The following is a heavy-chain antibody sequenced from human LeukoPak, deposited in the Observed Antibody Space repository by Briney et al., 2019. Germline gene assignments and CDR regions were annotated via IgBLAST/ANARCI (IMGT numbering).Heavy chain of an antibody. D-gene: IGHD1-26*01. Sequence: SETLSLTCTVSGYSISSGYYWGWIRPPPGKGLEWIGSIYHSGSTNYNPSLQSRVTISVDKSKNQFSLRLSSVTAADTAVYFCAEGVGATFDYWGQGTLVTVSS. CDR2: IYHSGST. CDR1: GYSISSGYY. CDR3: AEGVGATFDY. V-gene: IGHV4-38-2*02. J-gene: IGHJ4*02.